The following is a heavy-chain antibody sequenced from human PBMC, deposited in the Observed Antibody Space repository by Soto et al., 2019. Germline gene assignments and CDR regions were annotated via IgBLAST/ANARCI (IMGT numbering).Heavy chain of an antibody. D-gene: IGHD2-8*01. V-gene: IGHV4-30-4*01. CDR3: ASDTILDILYGGMDV. CDR2: IYYSPST. Sequence: SETLSLTCTVSGGSISSGDYYWSWIRQRPGKGLEWIGYIYYSPSTYYNPSLNSRVTISVDTSKNQFSLKLSSVTAADTAVYYCASDTILDILYGGMDVWGQGTTVTVSS. J-gene: IGHJ6*02. CDR1: GGSISSGDYY.